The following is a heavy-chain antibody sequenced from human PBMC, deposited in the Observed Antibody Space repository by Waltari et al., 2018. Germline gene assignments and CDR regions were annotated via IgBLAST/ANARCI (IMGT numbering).Heavy chain of an antibody. D-gene: IGHD1-26*01. V-gene: IGHV4-4*09. CDR3: ARSWSAHYYYYIDV. J-gene: IGHJ6*03. Sequence: QVTLQQSGPGLLKPSETLSLTCTVSGGPFTNDYWSWIRQPPGKGLEWIGYISVSGGTNYNPSLQSRVTMSADTSENQISLTLTSVTAADTAVYYCARSWSAHYYYYIDVWGKGTTVTVSS. CDR1: GGPFTNDY. CDR2: ISVSGGT.